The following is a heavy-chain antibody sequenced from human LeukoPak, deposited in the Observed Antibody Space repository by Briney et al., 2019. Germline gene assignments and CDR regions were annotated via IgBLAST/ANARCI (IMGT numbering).Heavy chain of an antibody. CDR3: AKGTSSSCYSAPNY. CDR1: GFTFSSYA. J-gene: IGHJ4*02. Sequence: GGSLRLSCAASGFTFSSYAMNWVRQAPGKGLEGVSAICSNDNNTYYANSVKGRFTISRDNSKNTLSLQLNSLRAEDTAVYYCAKGTSSSCYSAPNYWGQGTLVTVSS. V-gene: IGHV3-23*01. D-gene: IGHD2-15*01. CDR2: ICSNDNNT.